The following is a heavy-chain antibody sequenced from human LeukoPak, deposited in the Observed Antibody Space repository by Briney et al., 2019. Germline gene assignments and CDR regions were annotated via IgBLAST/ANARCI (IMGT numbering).Heavy chain of an antibody. CDR2: IWYDGSNK. CDR1: GFNFSSYG. Sequence: GRSLRLSCAASGFNFSSYGMHWVRQAPGKGLEWVAVIWYDGSNKYYADSVKGRFTISRDNSKNTLYLQMNSLRAEDTAVYYCARWKMELQRNAFDFWGQGTVVTVSS. V-gene: IGHV3-33*01. D-gene: IGHD1-26*01. J-gene: IGHJ3*01. CDR3: ARWKMELQRNAFDF.